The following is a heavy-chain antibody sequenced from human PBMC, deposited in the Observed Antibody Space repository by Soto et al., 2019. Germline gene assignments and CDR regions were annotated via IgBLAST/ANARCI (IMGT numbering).Heavy chain of an antibody. J-gene: IGHJ3*01. Sequence: QVQQQESGPGLVKPSETLSLTCTVSGGSISSYYWSWIRQPPGKGLEWIGYIYYSGSTNYNPSLKSRVTISVDTSKIQFSLKLSSVTAAYTAVYYCARVRGGAFDFWGQGTMVTVSS. V-gene: IGHV4-59*01. D-gene: IGHD3-10*01. CDR2: IYYSGST. CDR1: GGSISSYY. CDR3: ARVRGGAFDF.